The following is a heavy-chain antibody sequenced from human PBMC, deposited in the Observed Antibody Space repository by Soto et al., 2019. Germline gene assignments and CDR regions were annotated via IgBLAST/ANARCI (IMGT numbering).Heavy chain of an antibody. CDR2: INAYNGYT. CDR1: GYTFSNYG. CDR3: ARARLAAADYYFDF. J-gene: IGHJ4*02. Sequence: QVQLVQSGTEVKKPGASVKVSCKASGYTFSNYGISWVRQAPGQGLECMGWINAYNGYTSYAQNLQGRVTMTADTSTSTAYMEVRSLTSDDTAVYYCARARLAAADYYFDFWGQGTLVTVSS. D-gene: IGHD6-13*01. V-gene: IGHV1-18*01.